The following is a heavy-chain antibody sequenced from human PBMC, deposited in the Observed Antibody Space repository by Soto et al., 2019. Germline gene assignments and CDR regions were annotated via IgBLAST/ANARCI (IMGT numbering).Heavy chain of an antibody. CDR2: ITGSSSTI. J-gene: IGHJ4*02. CDR1: GLTFSSYS. CDR3: SRRIEY. Sequence: EVQLVESGGDLVQPGGSLRFSCAASGLTFSSYSMNWVRQAPGKGLEWISYITGSSSTIYYADSVKGRFTISRDNAKNSLYLQMNSLRAEDTAVYYCSRRIEYWVQGTLVTVSS. V-gene: IGHV3-48*01.